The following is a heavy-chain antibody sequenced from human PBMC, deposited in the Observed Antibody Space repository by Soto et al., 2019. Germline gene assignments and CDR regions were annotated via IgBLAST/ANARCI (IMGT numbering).Heavy chain of an antibody. J-gene: IGHJ4*02. D-gene: IGHD2-2*01. V-gene: IGHV3-11*01. Sequence: GGSLRLSCADSGFTFSDYYMSWIRQAPGKGLEWVSYISSSGSTIYYADSVKGRFTISRDNAKNSLYLQMNSLRAEDTAVYYCARDRERYCSSTSCYVYRAVYWGQGTLVTVSS. CDR3: ARDRERYCSSTSCYVYRAVY. CDR2: ISSSGSTI. CDR1: GFTFSDYY.